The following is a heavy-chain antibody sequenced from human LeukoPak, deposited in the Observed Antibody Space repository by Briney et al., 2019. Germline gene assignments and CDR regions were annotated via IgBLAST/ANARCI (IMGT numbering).Heavy chain of an antibody. CDR3: ARDHSSYGSSWSRYYYYMDV. D-gene: IGHD6-13*01. CDR2: IYTSGST. J-gene: IGHJ6*03. CDR1: GGSISSGSYY. V-gene: IGHV4-61*02. Sequence: SETLSLTCTVSGGSISSGSYYWSWIRQPAGKGLEWIGRIYTSGSTNYNPSLKSRVTISVDTSKNQFSLKLSSVTAADTAVYYCARDHSSYGSSWSRYYYYMDVWGKGTTVTISS.